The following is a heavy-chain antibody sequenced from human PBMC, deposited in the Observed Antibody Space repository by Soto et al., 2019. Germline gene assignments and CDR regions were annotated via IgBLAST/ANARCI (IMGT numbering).Heavy chain of an antibody. CDR1: GFTISNAW. Sequence: PGGSLRLSCAASGFTISNAWMSWVRQAPGKGLEWVGRIKSKTDGGTTDYAAPVKGRFTISRDDSKNTLYLQMNSLKTEDTAVYYCTTGSTEQQLVYYYYYYMDVWGKGTTVTVSS. CDR3: TTGSTEQQLVYYYYYYMDV. V-gene: IGHV3-15*01. CDR2: IKSKTDGGTT. J-gene: IGHJ6*03. D-gene: IGHD6-13*01.